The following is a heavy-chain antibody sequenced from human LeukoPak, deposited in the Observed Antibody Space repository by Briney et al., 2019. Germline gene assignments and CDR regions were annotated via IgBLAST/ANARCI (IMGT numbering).Heavy chain of an antibody. CDR2: IYYSGTT. J-gene: IGHJ6*02. D-gene: IGHD4/OR15-4a*01. CDR3: AREDPRTKVPEGMDV. CDR1: GGSISHYY. V-gene: IGHV4-59*01. Sequence: SETLSLTCTVSGGSISHYYWSWIPQPPGKGLEWIGYIYYSGTTNYNPSLKSRVTISGDTSKNQFSLKLNSVTAADTAVYYCAREDPRTKVPEGMDVWGQGTTVTVSS.